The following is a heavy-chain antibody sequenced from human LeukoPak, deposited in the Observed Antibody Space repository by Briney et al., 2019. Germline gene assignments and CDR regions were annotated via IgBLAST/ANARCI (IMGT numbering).Heavy chain of an antibody. J-gene: IGHJ3*02. Sequence: PSETLSLTCAVYGGSFSGYYWSWIRQPPGKGLEWIGEINHSGSTNYNPSLKSRVTISVDTSKNQFSLKLSSVTAADTAVYYCARERIWPQSRWLVHDDAFDIWGQGTMVTVSS. CDR2: INHSGST. CDR1: GGSFSGYY. V-gene: IGHV4-34*01. D-gene: IGHD6-19*01. CDR3: ARERIWPQSRWLVHDDAFDI.